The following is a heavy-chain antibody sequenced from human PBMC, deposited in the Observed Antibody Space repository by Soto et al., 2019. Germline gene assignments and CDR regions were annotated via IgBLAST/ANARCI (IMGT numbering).Heavy chain of an antibody. CDR3: ARGNYDFWSGYCRFDY. J-gene: IGHJ4*02. CDR1: GGSISSGGYY. CDR2: IYYSGST. Sequence: SETLSLTCTVSGGSISSGGYYWSWIRQHPGKGLEWIGYIYYSGSTYYNPSLKSRVTISVDTSKNQFSLKLSSVTAADTAVYYCARGNYDFWSGYCRFDYWGQGTLVTVSS. V-gene: IGHV4-31*03. D-gene: IGHD3-3*01.